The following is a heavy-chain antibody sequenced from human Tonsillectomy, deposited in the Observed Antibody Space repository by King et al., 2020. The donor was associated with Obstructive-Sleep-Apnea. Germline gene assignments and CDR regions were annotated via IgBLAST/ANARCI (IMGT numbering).Heavy chain of an antibody. V-gene: IGHV3-23*04. CDR3: AKEPESSGWYGGGAFDI. Sequence: VQLVESGGGLVQPGGSLRLSCAASGFTFSSYAMSWVRQAPGKGLEWVSAISGSGGSTYYADSVKGRFTISRDNSKNTLYLQMNSLRAEDTAVYYCAKEPESSGWYGGGAFDIWGQGTMVTVSS. CDR1: GFTFSSYA. J-gene: IGHJ3*02. CDR2: ISGSGGST. D-gene: IGHD6-19*01.